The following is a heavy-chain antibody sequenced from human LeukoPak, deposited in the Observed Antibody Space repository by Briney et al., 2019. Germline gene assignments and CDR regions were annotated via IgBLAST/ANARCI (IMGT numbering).Heavy chain of an antibody. CDR2: IWYDGSNK. J-gene: IGHJ4*02. D-gene: IGHD1-26*01. Sequence: PGGSLRLSCITSGFAFNTYGMHWVRQAPGKGLEWVAVIWYDGSNKYYADSVKGRFTISRDNSKNTLYLQMNSLRAEDTAVYYCAREGGSIYFDYWGQGTLVTVSS. CDR3: AREGGSIYFDY. CDR1: GFAFNTYG. V-gene: IGHV3-33*08.